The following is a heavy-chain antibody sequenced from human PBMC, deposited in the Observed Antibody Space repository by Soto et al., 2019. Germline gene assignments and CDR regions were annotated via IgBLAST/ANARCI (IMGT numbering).Heavy chain of an antibody. D-gene: IGHD3-3*01. J-gene: IGHJ5*02. Sequence: EVQLVESGGGLVKTGGSLRLSCAASGFTFSNAWMNWVRQAPGKGLEWVGRIRSNADGGTTDYAAPVKGRFTFSRDDSENTLFLEMNSLNTEDTAVYYCTTSIYGVVTGPWGQLTLVTVSS. CDR2: IRSNADGGTT. V-gene: IGHV3-15*07. CDR1: GFTFSNAW. CDR3: TTSIYGVVTGP.